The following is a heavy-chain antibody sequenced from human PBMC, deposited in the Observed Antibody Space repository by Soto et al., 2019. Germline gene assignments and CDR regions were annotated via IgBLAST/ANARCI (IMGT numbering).Heavy chain of an antibody. J-gene: IGHJ3*02. CDR1: GFTFSSYG. CDR2: IWYDGSNK. Sequence: GGSLRLSCAASGFTFSSYGMHWVRQAPGKGLEWVAVIWYDGSNKYYVDSVKGRFTISRDNSKNTLYLQMNSLRAEDTAVYYCARAVGHTPSTVGAFDIWGQGKMVTVSS. CDR3: ARAVGHTPSTVGAFDI. D-gene: IGHD1-26*01. V-gene: IGHV3-33*01.